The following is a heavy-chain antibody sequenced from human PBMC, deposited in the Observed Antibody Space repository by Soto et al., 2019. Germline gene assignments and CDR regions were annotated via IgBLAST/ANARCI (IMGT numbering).Heavy chain of an antibody. V-gene: IGHV3-23*01. Sequence: PGGSLRLSCAASGFTFSSYAMSWVRQAPGKGLEWVSAISGSGGSTYYADSVKGRFTISRDNSKNTLYLQMNSLRAEDTAVYYCAKDNRFGRYFDWTQYYFDYSGQGTLVTVSS. CDR3: AKDNRFGRYFDWTQYYFDY. J-gene: IGHJ4*02. CDR1: GFTFSSYA. CDR2: ISGSGGST. D-gene: IGHD3-9*01.